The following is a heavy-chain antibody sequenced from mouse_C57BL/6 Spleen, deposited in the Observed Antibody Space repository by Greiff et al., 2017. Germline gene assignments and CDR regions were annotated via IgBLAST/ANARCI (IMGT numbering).Heavy chain of an antibody. D-gene: IGHD2-3*01. CDR2: ISGGGGNT. J-gene: IGHJ1*03. V-gene: IGHV5-9*01. CDR1: GFTFSSYT. CDR3: ARGYDPYWYFDV. Sequence: EVQLQESGGGLVKPGGSLKLSCAASGFTFSSYTMSWVRQTPEKRLEWVATISGGGGNTYYPDSVKGRFTISRDNAKNTLYLQMSSLRSEDTALYYCARGYDPYWYFDVWGTGTTVTVSS.